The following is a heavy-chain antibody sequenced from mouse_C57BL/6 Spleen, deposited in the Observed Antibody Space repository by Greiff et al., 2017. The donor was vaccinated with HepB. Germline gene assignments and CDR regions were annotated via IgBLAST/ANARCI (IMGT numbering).Heavy chain of an antibody. CDR2: INPSNGGT. J-gene: IGHJ2*01. Sequence: QVQLQQPGTELVKPGASVKLSCKASGYTLTSYWMHWVKQRPGQGLEWIGNINPSNGGTTYNEKFKRKATLTVDKASSTAYMQLSSLTSEDSAVYYCARSLYYYGNSYFDYWGQGTTLTVSS. V-gene: IGHV1-53*01. CDR1: GYTLTSYW. D-gene: IGHD1-1*01. CDR3: ARSLYYYGNSYFDY.